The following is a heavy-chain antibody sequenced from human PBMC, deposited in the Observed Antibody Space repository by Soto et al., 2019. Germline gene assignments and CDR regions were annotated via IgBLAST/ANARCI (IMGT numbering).Heavy chain of an antibody. CDR2: ISYDGSNT. V-gene: IGHV3-30*18. J-gene: IGHJ4*02. CDR3: AKEGGLSGSYYISSSYYFDY. Sequence: QVQLVESGGGVVQPGRSLRLSCVASGFTFSSYGMHWVRQAPGKGLERVAIISYDGSNTYDPDSVKGRFTISRDNSKKLLNLNMNTLRAEDTSVYYCAKEGGLSGSYYISSSYYFDYWGQGTLVTVSS. CDR1: GFTFSSYG. D-gene: IGHD1-26*01.